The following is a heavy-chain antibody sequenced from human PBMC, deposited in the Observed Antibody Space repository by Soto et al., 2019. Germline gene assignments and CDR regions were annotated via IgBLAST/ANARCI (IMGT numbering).Heavy chain of an antibody. Sequence: SETLSLTCTVSGGSGTSDADYWTWISQSPGKGLGWIGYISNSGSTGYNPSLKTRLSMSVDRSKNQFTLRLTSVTAADTAVYFCATESGSTYGYFDHWGQGTQVTVSS. CDR2: ISNSGST. CDR1: GGSGTSDADY. V-gene: IGHV4-30-4*01. D-gene: IGHD5-18*01. J-gene: IGHJ4*02. CDR3: ATESGSTYGYFDH.